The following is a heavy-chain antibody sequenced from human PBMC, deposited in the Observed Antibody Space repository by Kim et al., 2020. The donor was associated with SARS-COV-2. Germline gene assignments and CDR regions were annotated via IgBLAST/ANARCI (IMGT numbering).Heavy chain of an antibody. CDR1: GFTFSNYA. D-gene: IGHD3-22*01. CDR3: AKGGIITAFDI. Sequence: GGSLRLSCAASGFTFSNYAVSWVRQAPGKGLEWVSTISGSGANTYYADSVKGRFTISRDNSKNSLYLQMNSLRAEDTAVYSCAKGGIITAFDIWGLGTMVTVSS. V-gene: IGHV3-23*01. J-gene: IGHJ3*02. CDR2: ISGSGANT.